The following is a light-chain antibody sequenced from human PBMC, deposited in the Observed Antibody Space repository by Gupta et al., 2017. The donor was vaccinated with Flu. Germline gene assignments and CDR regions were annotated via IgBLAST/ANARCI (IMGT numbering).Light chain of an antibody. J-gene: IGLJ1*01. CDR2: DVS. CDR3: CSYAGSYV. CDR1: SSDVGGYNS. V-gene: IGLV2-11*01. Sequence: ISCTGTSSDVGGYNSVSWYQQHPGKAPKLMIYDVSKRPSGVPDRFSGSKSGNTASLTISGLQAEDEADYYCCSYAGSYVFGTGTKVTVL.